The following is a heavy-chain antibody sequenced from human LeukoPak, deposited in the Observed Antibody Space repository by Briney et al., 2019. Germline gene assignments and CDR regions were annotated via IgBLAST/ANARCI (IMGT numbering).Heavy chain of an antibody. CDR3: ARDLNYDILTGSLRAYFDS. D-gene: IGHD3-9*01. Sequence: AGGSLRLSCVASGFTFRSYSMNWVRQAPGKGLEWVSSISGSSTYIYYADSVKGRFTISRDNANNSLYLQMNSLRADDTAVCYCARDLNYDILTGSLRAYFDSWGQGTRVTVSS. CDR2: ISGSSTYI. CDR1: GFTFRSYS. V-gene: IGHV3-21*01. J-gene: IGHJ4*02.